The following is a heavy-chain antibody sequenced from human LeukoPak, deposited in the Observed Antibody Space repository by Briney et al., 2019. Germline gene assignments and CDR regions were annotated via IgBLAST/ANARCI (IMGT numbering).Heavy chain of an antibody. V-gene: IGHV3-30*18. D-gene: IGHD3-3*01. J-gene: IGHJ4*02. Sequence: GRSLRLSCAASGFTFSSYGMHWVRQAPGKGLEWVAVISYDGSNKYYADSAKGRFTISRDNSKNTLYLQMNSLRAEDTAVYYCAKGSGFDYWGQGTLVTVSS. CDR2: ISYDGSNK. CDR1: GFTFSSYG. CDR3: AKGSGFDY.